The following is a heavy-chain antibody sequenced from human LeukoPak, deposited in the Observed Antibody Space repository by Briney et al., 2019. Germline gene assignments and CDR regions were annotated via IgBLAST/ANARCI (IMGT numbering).Heavy chain of an antibody. D-gene: IGHD2-15*01. CDR1: GGTFSSYA. Sequence: SVEVSCKASGGTFSSYAISWVRQAPGQGLEWMGGIIPIFGTANYAQKFQGRVTITADESTSTACMELSSLRSEDTALYYCARAEGSSSHSFLYWGQGTLVTVSS. J-gene: IGHJ4*02. V-gene: IGHV1-69*13. CDR3: ARAEGSSSHSFLY. CDR2: IIPIFGTA.